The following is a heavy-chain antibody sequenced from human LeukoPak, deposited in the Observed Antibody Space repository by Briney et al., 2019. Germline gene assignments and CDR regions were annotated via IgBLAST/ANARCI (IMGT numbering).Heavy chain of an antibody. CDR2: IKHSGSS. J-gene: IGHJ4*02. Sequence: SETLSLTCVVYGGSFSGYYWSWLRQPPGKGLEWIGEIKHSGSSDYNPSLKSRVTISVDTSKNQFSLMLSSVTAADTAMYYCARSYSSSWYPASFDYWGQGTLVTVSS. CDR3: ARSYSSSWYPASFDY. D-gene: IGHD6-13*01. CDR1: GGSFSGYY. V-gene: IGHV4-34*01.